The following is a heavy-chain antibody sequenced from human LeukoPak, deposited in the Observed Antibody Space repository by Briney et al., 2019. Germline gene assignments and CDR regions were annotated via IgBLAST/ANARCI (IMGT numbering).Heavy chain of an antibody. CDR3: AKDHYYCSGSYPYTPDY. CDR1: GFTFSSYG. D-gene: IGHD3-10*01. Sequence: PGGSLRLSCAASGFTFSSYGMHWVRQAPGKGLEWVAVISYDGSNKYYADSVKGRFTISRDNSKNTLYLQMNSLRAEDTAVYYCAKDHYYCSGSYPYTPDYWGQGTLVTVSS. CDR2: ISYDGSNK. V-gene: IGHV3-30*18. J-gene: IGHJ4*02.